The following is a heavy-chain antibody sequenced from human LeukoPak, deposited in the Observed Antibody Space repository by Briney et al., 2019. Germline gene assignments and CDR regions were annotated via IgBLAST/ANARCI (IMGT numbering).Heavy chain of an antibody. CDR2: ISGSGGST. Sequence: GGSLRLSCAASGLTFSSYAMSWFRQAPGKGLEWVSAISGSGGSTYYADSVKGRSTISRDNSKNTLYLQMNSLRAEDTAVYYCAKPPSAEGVDPWGQGTLVTVSS. J-gene: IGHJ5*02. CDR1: GLTFSSYA. D-gene: IGHD6-19*01. V-gene: IGHV3-23*01. CDR3: AKPPSAEGVDP.